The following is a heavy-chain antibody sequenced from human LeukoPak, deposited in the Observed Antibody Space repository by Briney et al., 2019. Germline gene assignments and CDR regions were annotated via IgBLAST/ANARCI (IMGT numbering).Heavy chain of an antibody. Sequence: PGGSLRLSCAASGFTFSSSWMHWVRQAPGKGLMWDSHINSGASTTTYADSVKGRFTISRDNAKNTLYLQMNSLRAEDTAVYYCASLSTHDYGDPWGQGTLVTVSS. V-gene: IGHV3-74*01. CDR2: INSGASTT. CDR3: ASLSTHDYGDP. CDR1: GFTFSSSW. D-gene: IGHD4-17*01. J-gene: IGHJ4*02.